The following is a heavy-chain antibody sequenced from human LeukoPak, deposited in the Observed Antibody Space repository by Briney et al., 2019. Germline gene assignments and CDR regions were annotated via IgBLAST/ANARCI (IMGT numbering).Heavy chain of an antibody. J-gene: IGHJ6*03. V-gene: IGHV4-4*07. CDR2: ICTSGST. Sequence: SETLSLTCTVSGGSISSYYWSWIRQPAGKGLEWIGRICTSGSTNYNPSLKSRVTMSVDTSKNQFSLKLSSVTAADTAVYYCARVESGYSFRHYYYYMDVWGKGTTVTVSS. CDR1: GGSISSYY. D-gene: IGHD3-3*01. CDR3: ARVESGYSFRHYYYYMDV.